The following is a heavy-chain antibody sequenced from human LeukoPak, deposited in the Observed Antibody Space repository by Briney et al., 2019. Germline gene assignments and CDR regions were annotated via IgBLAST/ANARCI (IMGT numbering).Heavy chain of an antibody. J-gene: IGHJ4*02. CDR2: IIPIFGTA. CDR3: ARSELPDCSSTSCYTPLFDY. D-gene: IGHD2-2*02. CDR1: GGTFSGYA. V-gene: IGHV1-69*13. Sequence: AASVKVSCKASGGTFSGYAISWVRQAPGQGLEWMGGIIPIFGTANYAQKFQGRVTITADESTSTAYMELSSLRSEDTAVYYCARSELPDCSSTSCYTPLFDYWGQGTLVTVSS.